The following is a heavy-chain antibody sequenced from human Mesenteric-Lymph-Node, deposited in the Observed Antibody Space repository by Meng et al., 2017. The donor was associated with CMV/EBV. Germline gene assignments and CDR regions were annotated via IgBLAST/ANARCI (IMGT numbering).Heavy chain of an antibody. J-gene: IGHJ4*02. V-gene: IGHV3-30-3*01. CDR1: EFSFITYT. CDR3: ARVKDSGYPVTYFFDY. Sequence: GGSLRLSCAASEFSFITYTMHWVRQAPGKGLEWVAVISDDGSRRYYADSVKGRFTISRDDSKNTLFLQMDSLRAEDTAVYYCARVKDSGYPVTYFFDYWGQGTLVTVSS. D-gene: IGHD5-12*01. CDR2: ISDDGSRR.